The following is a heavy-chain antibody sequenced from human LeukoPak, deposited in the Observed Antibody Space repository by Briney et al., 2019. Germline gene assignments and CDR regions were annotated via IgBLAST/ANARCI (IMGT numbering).Heavy chain of an antibody. CDR3: ARDQGSLTRSWYTGY. J-gene: IGHJ4*02. Sequence: ASVKVSCKASGYTFTKYYMSWVRQAPGQGLEWMGRINPSSGGTDYAQKFQGRVTMTRDTSISTAYMELSRLRSDDTAMYYCARDQGSLTRSWYTGYWGQGTQVTVSS. CDR1: GYTFTKYY. D-gene: IGHD6-13*01. CDR2: INPSSGGT. V-gene: IGHV1-2*06.